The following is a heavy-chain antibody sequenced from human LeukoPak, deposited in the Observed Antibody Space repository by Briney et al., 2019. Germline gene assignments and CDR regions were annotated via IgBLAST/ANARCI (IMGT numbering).Heavy chain of an antibody. CDR1: GYTLTGYY. Sequence: ASVKVSCKASGYTLTGYYMHWVRQAPGQGLEWMGWINPNSGGTNYAQKFQGRVTMTRDTSISTAYMELSRLRSDDTAVYYCARVPNYYGSGSYTPHYGMDVWGQGTTVTVSS. CDR2: INPNSGGT. D-gene: IGHD3-10*01. V-gene: IGHV1-2*02. CDR3: ARVPNYYGSGSYTPHYGMDV. J-gene: IGHJ6*02.